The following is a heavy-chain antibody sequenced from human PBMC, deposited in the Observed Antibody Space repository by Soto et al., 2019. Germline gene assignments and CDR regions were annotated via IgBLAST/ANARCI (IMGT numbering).Heavy chain of an antibody. Sequence: VQLVESGGGLVKPGGSLRLSCAASGFTFSSYSMHWVRQAPGKGLEWVAVISYDGSNKYYADSVKGRFTISRDNSKNTLYLQMNSLRAEDTAVYYCSKDVYSSSWYSFDYWGQGTLVTVSS. CDR2: ISYDGSNK. V-gene: IGHV3-30*18. J-gene: IGHJ4*02. CDR1: GFTFSSYS. CDR3: SKDVYSSSWYSFDY. D-gene: IGHD6-13*01.